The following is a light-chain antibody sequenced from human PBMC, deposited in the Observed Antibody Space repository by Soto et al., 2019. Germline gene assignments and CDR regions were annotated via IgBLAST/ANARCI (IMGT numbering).Light chain of an antibody. J-gene: IGLJ1*01. CDR1: SSDVGGYNY. V-gene: IGLV2-8*01. CDR3: CSYAGSYPYV. Sequence: QSVLTQPPSASGSPGQSVTISCTGTSSDVGGYNYVSWYQQHPGKAPKLMIYEVSKRPSGVHDRFSGSKSGNTASLTVSGLQAEDEADYYCCSYAGSYPYVFGTGTKVTVL. CDR2: EVS.